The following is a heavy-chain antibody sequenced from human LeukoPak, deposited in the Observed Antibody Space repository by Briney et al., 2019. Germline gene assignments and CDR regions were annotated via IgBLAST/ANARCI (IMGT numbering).Heavy chain of an antibody. J-gene: IGHJ3*02. D-gene: IGHD2-21*01. CDR2: IKQDGSEK. V-gene: IGHV3-7*01. CDR1: GFTFSSYW. Sequence: GGSLRLSCAASGFTFSSYWMSWVRQAPGKGLEWVANIKQDGSEKYYVDSVKGRFTISRDNAKNSLYLQMNSLRAEDTAVYYCARGIILWFYAFDIWGQGTMVTVSS. CDR3: ARGIILWFYAFDI.